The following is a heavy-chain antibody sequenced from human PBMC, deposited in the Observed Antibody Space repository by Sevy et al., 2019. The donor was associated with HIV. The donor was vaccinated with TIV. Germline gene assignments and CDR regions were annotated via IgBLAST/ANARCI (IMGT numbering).Heavy chain of an antibody. CDR1: GASIRSTGYY. CDR3: AGPILTYNSGWSYFDF. Sequence: SETLSLTCTVSGASIRSTGYYWGWIRQPPGKGLEWIASLRYSGSTFYNLSLKSRVTISADTSKNQFSLRLNSVTAADTAIYYCAGPILTYNSGWSYFDFWGQGTVVTVSS. V-gene: IGHV4-39*01. CDR2: LRYSGST. J-gene: IGHJ4*02. D-gene: IGHD6-19*01.